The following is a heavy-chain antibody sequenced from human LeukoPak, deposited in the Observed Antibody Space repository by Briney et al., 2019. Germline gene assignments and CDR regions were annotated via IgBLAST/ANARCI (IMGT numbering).Heavy chain of an antibody. CDR2: IKEDGSEK. V-gene: IGHV3-7*01. Sequence: GGSLRLSCAASGFTLSSYWMSWVRQAPGKGLEWVANIKEDGSEKYYVDSVKGRFTISRDNAKNSLYLQMNSLRAEDTAVYYCARDLYGGVIDYWGQGTLVTVSS. J-gene: IGHJ4*02. CDR1: GFTLSSYW. CDR3: ARDLYGGVIDY. D-gene: IGHD4-23*01.